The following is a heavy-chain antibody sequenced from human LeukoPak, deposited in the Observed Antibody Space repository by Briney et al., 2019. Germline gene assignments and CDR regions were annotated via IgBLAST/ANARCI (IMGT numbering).Heavy chain of an antibody. V-gene: IGHV1-69*13. CDR1: GYTFTSNY. D-gene: IGHD2-15*01. Sequence: SVKVSCKASGYTFTSNYIHWVRQAPGQGLEWMGGIIPIFGTANYAQKFQGRVTITADESTSTAYMELSSLRSEDTAVYYCAVLLSGGSSGHFDYWGQGTLVTVSS. CDR2: IIPIFGTA. J-gene: IGHJ4*02. CDR3: AVLLSGGSSGHFDY.